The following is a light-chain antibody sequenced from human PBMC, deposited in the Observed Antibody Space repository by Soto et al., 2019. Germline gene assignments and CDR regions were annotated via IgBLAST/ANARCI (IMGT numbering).Light chain of an antibody. J-gene: IGKJ5*01. V-gene: IGKV3-15*01. Sequence: EIVMTQYPDTLSVSPGETVTLACRASQSIRTNLAWYKHKPGQSPRLLIYGASNRATGVPARFSGRGSGTEFTLTISSLQSEDFAVYYCQQYTNWPPNTFGQGTPLGIK. CDR3: QQYTNWPPNT. CDR1: QSIRTN. CDR2: GAS.